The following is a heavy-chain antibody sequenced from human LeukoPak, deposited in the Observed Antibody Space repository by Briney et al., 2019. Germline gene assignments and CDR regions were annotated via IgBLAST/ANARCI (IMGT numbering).Heavy chain of an antibody. D-gene: IGHD1-14*01. CDR2: IHYSGNT. CDR3: ARVGTYAFDV. Sequence: SETLSLTCTVSGGSISTYYWSWLRQPPGKGLEWIGYIHYSGNTNCNPSLNSRLTISVDTSKNQFSLNLSSVTAADTAVYYCARVGTYAFDVWGQGTMVTVSS. J-gene: IGHJ3*01. V-gene: IGHV4-59*01. CDR1: GGSISTYY.